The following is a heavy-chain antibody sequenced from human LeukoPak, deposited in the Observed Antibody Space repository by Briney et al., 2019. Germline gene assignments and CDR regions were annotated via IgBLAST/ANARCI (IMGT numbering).Heavy chain of an antibody. J-gene: IGHJ4*02. CDR2: ISSSSSYI. CDR1: GFPFSIYS. D-gene: IGHD3-10*01. V-gene: IGHV3-21*01. Sequence: GGSLTLSCPASGFPFSIYSMNEIPQAPGEGLEGVSSISSSSSYIYYAESVKGRFTIYRDNAKNSLYLQMNSLRAEDTAVYYCARITMVRGVIKREIDYWGQGTLVTVSS. CDR3: ARITMVRGVIKREIDY.